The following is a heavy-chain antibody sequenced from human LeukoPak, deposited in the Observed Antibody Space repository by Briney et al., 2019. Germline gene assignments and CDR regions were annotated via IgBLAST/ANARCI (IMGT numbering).Heavy chain of an antibody. V-gene: IGHV3-23*01. J-gene: IGHJ4*02. Sequence: GGSLRLSCAASGFTFSSYAMSWVRQAPGKGLEWVAGIFDSGGSPHYADPVKGRFTISRDNSRNTVYLQINSLRAEDTAVYYCGKTTVGYSSGQKPAWPVDYWGQGTLVTVSS. CDR1: GFTFSSYA. CDR3: GKTTVGYSSGQKPAWPVDY. D-gene: IGHD5-18*01. CDR2: IFDSGGSP.